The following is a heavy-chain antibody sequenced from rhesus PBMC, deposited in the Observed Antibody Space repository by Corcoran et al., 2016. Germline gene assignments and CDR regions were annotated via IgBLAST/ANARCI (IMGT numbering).Heavy chain of an antibody. CDR1: EFTFRSYA. V-gene: IGHV3-132*01. CDR2: ISIGGGT. Sequence: VEQLVEPGGGLVQPGASLRLSCAAPEFTFRSYAMHGVRQSPGKGLEWVSGISIGGGTYYPDSVKGRFTISRDNAQNSLYLQMNSLGAEDTAVYYCARGNSLDVWGRGVLVTVSS. CDR3: ARGNSLDV. J-gene: IGHJ5-2*02.